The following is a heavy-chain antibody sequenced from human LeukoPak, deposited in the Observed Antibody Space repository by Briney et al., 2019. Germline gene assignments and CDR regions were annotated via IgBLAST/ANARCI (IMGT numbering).Heavy chain of an antibody. D-gene: IGHD6-6*01. Sequence: GGSLRLSCAASGYTFTNYWMHWVRQAPGMGLVWVSRLPPDELGIIYADSVKGRFTVSRDNAKNTVYLQMNNLRVDDTAMYYCVGTIASRGSEYWGQGALVTVSS. CDR1: GYTFTNYW. V-gene: IGHV3-74*01. CDR3: VGTIASRGSEY. J-gene: IGHJ4*02. CDR2: LPPDELGI.